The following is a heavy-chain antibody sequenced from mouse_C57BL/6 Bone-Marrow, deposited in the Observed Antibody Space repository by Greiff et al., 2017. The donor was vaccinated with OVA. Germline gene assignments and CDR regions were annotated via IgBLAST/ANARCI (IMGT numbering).Heavy chain of an antibody. CDR2: ISDGGSYT. CDR3: ARDGYAMDY. J-gene: IGHJ4*01. V-gene: IGHV5-4*01. CDR1: GFTFSSYA. Sequence: EVQLQESGGGLVKPGGSLKLSCAASGFTFSSYAMSWVRQTPEKRLEWVATISDGGSYTYYPDNVKGRFTISRDNAKNNLYLQMSHLKSEDTAMYYCARDGYAMDYWGQGTSVTVSS.